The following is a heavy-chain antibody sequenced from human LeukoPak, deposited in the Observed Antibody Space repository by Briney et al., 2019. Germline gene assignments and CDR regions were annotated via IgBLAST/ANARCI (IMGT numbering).Heavy chain of an antibody. J-gene: IGHJ4*02. D-gene: IGHD3-22*01. CDR3: AQYYYDSSGYYTGDY. V-gene: IGHV4-34*01. CDR1: GGSFSGYY. CDR2: INHSGST. Sequence: PSETLSLTCAVYGGSFSGYYWSWICQPPGKGLEWIGEINHSGSTNYNPSLKSRVTISVDTSKNQFSLKLSSVTAADTAVYYCAQYYYDSSGYYTGDYWGQGTLVTVSS.